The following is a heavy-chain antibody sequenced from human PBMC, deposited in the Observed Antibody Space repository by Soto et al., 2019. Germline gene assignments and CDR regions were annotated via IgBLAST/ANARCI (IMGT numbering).Heavy chain of an antibody. CDR2: MNPNSGNT. V-gene: IGHV1-8*01. CDR1: GYTFTSSD. Sequence: QVQLVQSGAEVEKPGASVKVSCKASGYTFTSSDINWVRQATGQGLEWMGWMNPNSGNTGYARKFQGRVSMARDTSTTTAYMILSSLTSEDTAVYYCARGASMDVWGKGTTVIVSS. CDR3: ARGASMDV. J-gene: IGHJ6*03.